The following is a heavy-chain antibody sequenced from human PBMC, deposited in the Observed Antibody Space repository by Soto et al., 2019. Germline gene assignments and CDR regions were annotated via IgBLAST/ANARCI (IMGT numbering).Heavy chain of an antibody. V-gene: IGHV1-18*01. J-gene: IGHJ4*02. Sequence: QVQVVQSGTEVKKPWASVKVSGKIDGYTFTSYGITWVRQTPGQGLEWMGFFSGDNGETNYAQRLQGRFTMTADTSTSTAYMELRSLTSDDTAIYYCARRTLGSSIGVGDYWGQGTLVTVSS. D-gene: IGHD7-27*01. CDR1: GYTFTSYG. CDR3: ARRTLGSSIGVGDY. CDR2: FSGDNGET.